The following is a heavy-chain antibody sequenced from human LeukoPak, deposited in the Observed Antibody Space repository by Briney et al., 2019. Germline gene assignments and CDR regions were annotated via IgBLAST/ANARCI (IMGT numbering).Heavy chain of an antibody. V-gene: IGHV3-30*04. Sequence: GGSLRLSCAASGFTFSNYAMHWVRQAPGKGLEWVALISYDGSDEYYADSVKGRFTISRDDSKNTLYLQMNSLRAEDTAVYYCAKWWLGSPYNDAFDIWGQGTMVTVSS. J-gene: IGHJ3*02. CDR1: GFTFSNYA. D-gene: IGHD6-19*01. CDR3: AKWWLGSPYNDAFDI. CDR2: ISYDGSDE.